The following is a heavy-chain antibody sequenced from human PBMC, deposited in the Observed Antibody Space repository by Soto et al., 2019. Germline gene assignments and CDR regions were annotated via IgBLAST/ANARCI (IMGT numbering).Heavy chain of an antibody. J-gene: IGHJ4*02. V-gene: IGHV1-18*01. CDR2: VTPYNGDT. CDR3: ARWLLPIPFDY. Sequence: ASVKVSCKASGYTFTNYGISWVRQAPGQGLEWMGWVTPYNGDTNYAQKLQGRVTMTTDTSTSTAYMELRSLRSDDTAVYYCARWLLPIPFDYWGQGTLVTVSS. CDR1: GYTFTNYG. D-gene: IGHD3-22*01.